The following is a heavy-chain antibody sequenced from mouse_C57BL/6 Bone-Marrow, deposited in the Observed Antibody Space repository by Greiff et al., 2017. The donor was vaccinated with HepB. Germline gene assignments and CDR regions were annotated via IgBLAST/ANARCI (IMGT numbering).Heavy chain of an antibody. CDR3: ARHGSSYGGWYFDV. Sequence: EVKRVESGGGLVQPGGSLKLSCAASGFTFSDYGMAWVRQAPRKGPEWVAFISNLAYSIYYADTVTGRFTISRENAKNTLYLEMSSLRSEDTAMYYCARHGSSYGGWYFDVWGTGTTVTVSS. CDR2: ISNLAYSI. V-gene: IGHV5-15*01. J-gene: IGHJ1*03. CDR1: GFTFSDYG. D-gene: IGHD1-1*01.